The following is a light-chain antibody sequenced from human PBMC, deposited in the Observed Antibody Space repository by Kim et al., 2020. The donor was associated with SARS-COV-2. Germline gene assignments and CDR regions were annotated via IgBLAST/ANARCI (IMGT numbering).Light chain of an antibody. CDR3: SSYTGSRTVV. J-gene: IGLJ3*02. Sequence: SPRQSINIACTRTDTKYTYVSWYQKIPGKAPKLMICDVSNRPSGVSNRFSGSRFGDTASLTISGLQAEDEADYYCSSYTGSRTVVFGGGTKLTVL. CDR2: DVS. V-gene: IGLV2-14*03. CDR1: DTKYTY.